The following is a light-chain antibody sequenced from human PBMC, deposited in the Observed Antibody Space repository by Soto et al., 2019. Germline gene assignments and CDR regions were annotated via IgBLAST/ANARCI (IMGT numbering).Light chain of an antibody. J-gene: IGKJ1*01. Sequence: AIQMTQSPSSLSASVGDRVTITCRASQGIRNDLAWYQQKPGKAPKVLIYAASSIQSGVPSRFRGRGSGTDFTPTIGSLQPEDFATYYCLQDYSYPRTFGQGTKVEIK. CDR3: LQDYSYPRT. V-gene: IGKV1-6*01. CDR2: AAS. CDR1: QGIRND.